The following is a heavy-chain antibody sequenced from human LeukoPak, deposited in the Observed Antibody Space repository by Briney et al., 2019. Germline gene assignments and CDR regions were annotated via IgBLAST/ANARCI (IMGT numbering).Heavy chain of an antibody. J-gene: IGHJ4*02. Sequence: SETLSLTCAVYGGSFSGHYWSWIRQFTGKGLEWIGEVNHSGSANYNPSLKGRVTISADTSKNQFSLELSSVTAADTAVYFCARAARAGDKRFDYWGQGTPVTVSS. V-gene: IGHV4-34*01. D-gene: IGHD6-13*01. CDR3: ARAARAGDKRFDY. CDR1: GGSFSGHY. CDR2: VNHSGSA.